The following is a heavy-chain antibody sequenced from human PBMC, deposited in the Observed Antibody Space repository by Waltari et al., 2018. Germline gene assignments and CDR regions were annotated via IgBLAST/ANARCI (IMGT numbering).Heavy chain of an antibody. Sequence: EVRLLESGGGLVPPGGSLRLSCAASGFPFSSCGVSWVRQAPGKGLEWVSAINNNGSITYYADSVKGRFTISRDNSKNTLYLQMNSLRAEDTAVYYCAKRVTDGFYPFDYWGQGTLVTVSS. V-gene: IGHV3-23*05. D-gene: IGHD3-10*01. CDR2: INNNGSIT. CDR1: GFPFSSCG. CDR3: AKRVTDGFYPFDY. J-gene: IGHJ4*02.